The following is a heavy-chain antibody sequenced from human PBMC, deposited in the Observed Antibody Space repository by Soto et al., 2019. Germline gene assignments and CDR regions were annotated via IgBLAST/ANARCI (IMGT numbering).Heavy chain of an antibody. CDR2: INWNSGSI. Sequence: SLRLSCAASGFTFDDYAMHWVRQVPGKGLEWVSVINWNSGSIGYGDSVKGRFAISRDNAKNSLHLQMNSLSAEDTAFYYCVKDESINWYSGHFRHWGQGTLVTVSS. CDR3: VKDESINWYSGHFRH. D-gene: IGHD6-13*01. J-gene: IGHJ1*01. V-gene: IGHV3-9*01. CDR1: GFTFDDYA.